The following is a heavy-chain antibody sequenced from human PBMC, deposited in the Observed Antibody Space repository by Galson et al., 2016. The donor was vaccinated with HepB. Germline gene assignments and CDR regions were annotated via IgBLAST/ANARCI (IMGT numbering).Heavy chain of an antibody. CDR1: GFTFSTYA. V-gene: IGHV3-23*01. Sequence: SLRLSCAASGFTFSTYAMTWVRQPPGKGLEWLSSISGSGTSTYYADSVEGHFTISRANSKNTLFLQMNSRRDGDTAVYYCARGGDSGNYKEILDYWGQGTLVTVSS. J-gene: IGHJ4*02. CDR2: ISGSGTST. CDR3: ARGGDSGNYKEILDY. D-gene: IGHD3-10*01.